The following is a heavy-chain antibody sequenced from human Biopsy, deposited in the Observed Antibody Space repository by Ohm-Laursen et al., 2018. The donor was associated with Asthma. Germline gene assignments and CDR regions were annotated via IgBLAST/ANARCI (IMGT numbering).Heavy chain of an antibody. V-gene: IGHV3-53*01. D-gene: IGHD3-22*01. CDR1: GFAVSRDY. Sequence: SLRLSCAASGFAVSRDYMFWVRQAPGKGLEWVSVIYSGGTSHTADSVRGRFTISRDYSKNTLYLQMHSLRAEGTAVYYCARGDSSNWSHYYFDYWDQGTLVTVSS. J-gene: IGHJ4*02. CDR2: IYSGGTS. CDR3: ARGDSSNWSHYYFDY.